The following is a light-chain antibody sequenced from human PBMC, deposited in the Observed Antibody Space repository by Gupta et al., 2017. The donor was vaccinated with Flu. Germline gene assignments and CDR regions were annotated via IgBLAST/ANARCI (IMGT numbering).Light chain of an antibody. CDR1: SSTAGSYNL. CDR3: CSYTGSSAV. J-gene: IGLJ2*01. Sequence: QSALTQPASVSGSPGQSITISCTGTSSTAGSYNLVSWFQQHPDKAPQVLIYEDIKRPSGVSVRFSGTKSGNTASLTISALQTEDEGDYYCCSYTGSSAVFGGGTKLTVL. CDR2: EDI. V-gene: IGLV2-23*01.